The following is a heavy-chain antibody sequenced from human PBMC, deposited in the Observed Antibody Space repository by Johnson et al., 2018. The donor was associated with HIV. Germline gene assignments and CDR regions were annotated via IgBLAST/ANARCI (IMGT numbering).Heavy chain of an antibody. Sequence: QVQLVESGGGVVQPGRSLRLSCAASGFTLSNYGIHWVRQAPDQGLEWVALISYDGSNTYYADSVRGRFTLSRDNSKNTVYLQMNSLRAEDTAVYYCAKDQYRKLTTVAGIWGQGTMVTVSS. D-gene: IGHD4-17*01. V-gene: IGHV3-30*18. CDR3: AKDQYRKLTTVAGI. CDR2: ISYDGSNT. CDR1: GFTLSNYG. J-gene: IGHJ3*02.